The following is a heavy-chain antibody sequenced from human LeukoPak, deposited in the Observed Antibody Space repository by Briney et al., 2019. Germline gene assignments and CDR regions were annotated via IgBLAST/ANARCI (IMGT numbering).Heavy chain of an antibody. CDR3: ARAEYDFDC. V-gene: IGHV3-74*01. Sequence: AGGSLRLSCAASGFIFSTYRMHWVRQAPGKGLVWVSHINNDGSTTSYADSVKGRFTISRDNAKNTMYLQMNSLRAEDTAMYYCARAEYDFDCWGQGTLVTVSS. D-gene: IGHD3-3*01. CDR1: GFIFSTYR. J-gene: IGHJ4*02. CDR2: INNDGSTT.